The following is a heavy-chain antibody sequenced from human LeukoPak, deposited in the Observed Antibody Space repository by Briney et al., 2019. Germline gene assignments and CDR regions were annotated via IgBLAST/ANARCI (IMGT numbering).Heavy chain of an antibody. CDR1: GGSISSSSYY. Sequence: SSETLSLTCTVSGGSISSSSYYWGWIRQPPGKGLEWIGSIYYSGTTYYNPSLKSRVTISVDTSKNQFSLKLSSVTAADTAVYYCAREVDTPMFDAFDIWGQGTMVTVSS. CDR2: IYYSGTT. V-gene: IGHV4-39*07. J-gene: IGHJ3*02. CDR3: AREVDTPMFDAFDI. D-gene: IGHD5-18*01.